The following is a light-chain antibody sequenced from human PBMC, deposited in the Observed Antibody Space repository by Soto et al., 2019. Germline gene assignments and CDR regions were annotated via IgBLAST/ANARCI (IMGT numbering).Light chain of an antibody. V-gene: IGKV2-28*01. CDR1: QSLLHSTGYNF. Sequence: DIVMTQSPLSLPVTPGEPASISCRSSQSLLHSTGYNFLDWYLQKPGQSPQLLISLASNRASRVPARFSGSGSGTDFTLKISRVEAEDVGIYYCMQALQPPPITFGQGTRLEIK. CDR2: LAS. J-gene: IGKJ5*01. CDR3: MQALQPPPIT.